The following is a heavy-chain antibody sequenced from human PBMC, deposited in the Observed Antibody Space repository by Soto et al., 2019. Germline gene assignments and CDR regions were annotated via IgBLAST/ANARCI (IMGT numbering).Heavy chain of an antibody. CDR1: GGSISSYY. CDR2: IYYSGST. V-gene: IGHV4-59*01. J-gene: IGHJ6*02. CDR3: AFGEESRYYYYGMDV. Sequence: PSETLSLTCTVSGGSISSYYWSWIRQPPGKELEWIGYIYYSGSTNYNPSLKSRVTISVDTSKNQFSLKLRSVTAADTAVYYCAFGEESRYYYYGMDVWGQGTTVTVSS. D-gene: IGHD3-10*01.